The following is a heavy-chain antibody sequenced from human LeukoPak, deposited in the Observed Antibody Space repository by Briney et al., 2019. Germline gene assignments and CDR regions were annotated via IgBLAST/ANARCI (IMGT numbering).Heavy chain of an antibody. V-gene: IGHV1-69*04. CDR3: AREIQRQWLVPSWFDP. CDR2: IIPILGIA. CDR1: GGTFSSYA. Sequence: SVKVSCKASGGTFSSYAISWVRQAPGQGLEWMGRIIPILGIANYAQKFQGRVTITADKSTSTAYMELSSLRSEDTAVYYCAREIQRQWLVPSWFDPWGQGTLVTVSS. D-gene: IGHD6-19*01. J-gene: IGHJ5*02.